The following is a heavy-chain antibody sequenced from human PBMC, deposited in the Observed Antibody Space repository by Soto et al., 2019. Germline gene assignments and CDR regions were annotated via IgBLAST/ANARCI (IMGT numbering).Heavy chain of an antibody. V-gene: IGHV4-34*01. Sequence: QVQLQQWGAGLLKPSETLSLTCAVYGGSFSGYYWSWIRQPPGKGLEWIGEINHSGSTNYNPSLTSRVTISVDTSKNQFSLKLSSVTAADTAVYYCARVGNFIAADYWGQGTLVTVSS. D-gene: IGHD6-13*01. J-gene: IGHJ4*02. CDR2: INHSGST. CDR1: GGSFSGYY. CDR3: ARVGNFIAADY.